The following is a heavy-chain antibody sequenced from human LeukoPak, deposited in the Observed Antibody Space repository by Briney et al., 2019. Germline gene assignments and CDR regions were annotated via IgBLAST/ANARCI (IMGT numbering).Heavy chain of an antibody. Sequence: AGGSLRLSCAASGFTFSSYGMHWVRQAPGKGLEWVAVIWYDGSNKYYADSVKGRFTISRDNSKNTLYLQMNSLRAEDMAVYYCARPVYDILTGYYFDAFDIWGQGTMVTVSS. D-gene: IGHD3-9*01. J-gene: IGHJ3*02. CDR2: IWYDGSNK. V-gene: IGHV3-33*01. CDR3: ARPVYDILTGYYFDAFDI. CDR1: GFTFSSYG.